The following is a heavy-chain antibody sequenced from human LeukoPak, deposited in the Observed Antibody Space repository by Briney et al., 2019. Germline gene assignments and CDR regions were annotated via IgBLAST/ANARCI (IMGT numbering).Heavy chain of an antibody. J-gene: IGHJ4*02. CDR2: INPESTTI. CDR3: VKDHTGKEDK. D-gene: IGHD1-1*01. Sequence: GGSLRLSCAASGFTFGSFWIHWVRQVPGMGLVWVARINPESTTITYADSVKGRFTISRDNARNTLYLQMNSLRGEDTAVYYCVKDHTGKEDKWGQGTLVTVSS. V-gene: IGHV3-74*03. CDR1: GFTFGSFW.